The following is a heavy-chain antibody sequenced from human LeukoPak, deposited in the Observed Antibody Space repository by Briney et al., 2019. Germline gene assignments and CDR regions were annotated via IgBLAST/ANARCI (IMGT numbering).Heavy chain of an antibody. Sequence: SETLSLTCAVYGGSFSGYYWSWIRQPPGKGLEWIGEINHSGSTNYNPSLKSRVTISVDTSKNQFSLKLSSVTAADTAVYYCAGVVVVPAGAGLQLNWFDPWGQGTLVTVSS. J-gene: IGHJ5*02. CDR1: GGSFSGYY. D-gene: IGHD2-2*01. CDR3: AGVVVVPAGAGLQLNWFDP. V-gene: IGHV4-34*01. CDR2: INHSGST.